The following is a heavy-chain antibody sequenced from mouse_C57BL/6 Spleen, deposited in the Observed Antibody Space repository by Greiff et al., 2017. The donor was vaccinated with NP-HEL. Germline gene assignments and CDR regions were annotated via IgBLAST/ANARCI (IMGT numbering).Heavy chain of an antibody. CDR3: ARLYYGSSYWNCDV. J-gene: IGHJ1*03. D-gene: IGHD1-1*01. Sequence: VKLQQSGAELVKPGASVKLSCKASGYTFTSYWMHWVKQRPGQGLEWIGMIHPNSGSTNYNEKFKSKATLTVDKSSSTAYMQLSSLTSEDSAVYYCARLYYGSSYWNCDVWGTGTTVTVSS. V-gene: IGHV1-64*01. CDR2: IHPNSGST. CDR1: GYTFTSYW.